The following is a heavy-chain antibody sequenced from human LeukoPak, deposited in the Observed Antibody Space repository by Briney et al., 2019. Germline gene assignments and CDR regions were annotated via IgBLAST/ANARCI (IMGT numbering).Heavy chain of an antibody. CDR3: VQEARRDGYKLAPVAEH. CDR2: IRSKANSYAT. D-gene: IGHD5-24*01. V-gene: IGHV3-73*01. CDR1: GFTFSGPA. J-gene: IGHJ1*01. Sequence: PGGSLKLSCAASGFTFSGPAMHWVRQASGKGLEWVGRIRSKANSYATAYAASVKGRFTISRDNSKNTLYLQMNDLRDEDTAVYYCVQEARRDGYKLAPVAEHWGQGTLVTVSS.